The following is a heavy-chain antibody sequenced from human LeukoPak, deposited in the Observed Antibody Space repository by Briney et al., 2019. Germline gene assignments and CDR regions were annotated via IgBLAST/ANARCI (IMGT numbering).Heavy chain of an antibody. J-gene: IGHJ6*02. Sequence: ASQTLSLTCAVSGGSISSGGYSWSWIRQPPGKGLEWIGYIYHSGSTYYNPSLKSRVTISVDRSKNQFSLKLSSVTAADTAVYYCARDKRDYVWGPPSPHYGMDVWGQGTTVTVSS. CDR3: ARDKRDYVWGPPSPHYGMDV. D-gene: IGHD3-16*01. V-gene: IGHV4-30-2*01. CDR1: GGSISSGGYS. CDR2: IYHSGST.